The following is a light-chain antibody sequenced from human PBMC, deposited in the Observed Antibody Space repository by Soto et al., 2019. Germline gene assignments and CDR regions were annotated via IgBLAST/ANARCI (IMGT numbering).Light chain of an antibody. V-gene: IGKV3-15*01. CDR3: QQYNNWPPGGT. CDR1: QSVSSN. CDR2: GAS. J-gene: IGKJ1*01. Sequence: EIVMTQSPATLSVSPGERATLSCRASQSVSSNLAWYQQKPGQAPRLLIYGASTRATGIPARFSVSGSGSGSTLTISSLQSEDVAVYYYQQYNNWPPGGTFGQGTKVEIK.